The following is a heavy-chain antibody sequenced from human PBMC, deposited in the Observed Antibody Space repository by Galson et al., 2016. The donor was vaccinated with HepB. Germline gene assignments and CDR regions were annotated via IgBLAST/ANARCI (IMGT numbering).Heavy chain of an antibody. J-gene: IGHJ4*02. CDR2: TWFDGSSK. CDR3: ARRSADSGRYHGLFDY. CDR1: GFTFSTHG. Sequence: SLRLSCAASGFTFSTHGMHWVRQAPGKGLEWVAFTWFDGSSKYYADPVKGRLTISRDNSNNMLYLEMTSLRAEDTAVYYCARRSADSGRYHGLFDYWGKGTLVTVSS. V-gene: IGHV3-33*01. D-gene: IGHD1-26*01.